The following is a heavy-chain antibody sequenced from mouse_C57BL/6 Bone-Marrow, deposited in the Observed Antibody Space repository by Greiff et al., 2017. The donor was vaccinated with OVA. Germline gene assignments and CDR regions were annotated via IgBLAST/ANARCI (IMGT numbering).Heavy chain of an antibody. CDR3: ARADCVLYYFDY. V-gene: IGHV1-26*01. D-gene: IGHD6-1*01. Sequence: EVQLQQPGPELVKPGASVKISCKASGYTFTDYYMNWVKQSHGKSLEWIGDINPNNGGTSYNQKFKGKATLTVDKSSSTAYMKLSSLTSEDSAVYYCARADCVLYYFDYWGQGTTLTVSS. J-gene: IGHJ2*01. CDR1: GYTFTDYY. CDR2: INPNNGGT.